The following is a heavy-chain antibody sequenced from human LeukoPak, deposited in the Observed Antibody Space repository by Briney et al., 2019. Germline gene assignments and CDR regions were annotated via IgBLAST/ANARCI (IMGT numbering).Heavy chain of an antibody. J-gene: IGHJ4*02. D-gene: IGHD3-22*01. CDR1: GYTFTSYG. CDR3: ARDARGYYYDSSGYSIDY. Sequence: ASVKVSCKASGYTFTSYGIIWVRQAPGQGLEWMGWISAYNGNTNYAQKLQGRVTMTTDTSTSTAYMELRSLRSDDTAVYYCARDARGYYYDSSGYSIDYWGQGTLVTVSS. CDR2: ISAYNGNT. V-gene: IGHV1-18*01.